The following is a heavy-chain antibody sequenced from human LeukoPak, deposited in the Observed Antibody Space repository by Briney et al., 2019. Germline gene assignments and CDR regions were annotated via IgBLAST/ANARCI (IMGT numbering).Heavy chain of an antibody. J-gene: IGHJ4*02. CDR2: ISGSGSST. CDR1: GFTFSYYA. D-gene: IGHD3-10*01. Sequence: GGSLRLSFAASGFTFSYYAMSWVRQAPGKGLEWVSSISGSGSSTYYADSVKGRFTISRDNSKNTLYLQMNSLRAEDTAVYYCTKDQRGYGRIVDYWGQGTLVTISS. CDR3: TKDQRGYGRIVDY. V-gene: IGHV3-23*01.